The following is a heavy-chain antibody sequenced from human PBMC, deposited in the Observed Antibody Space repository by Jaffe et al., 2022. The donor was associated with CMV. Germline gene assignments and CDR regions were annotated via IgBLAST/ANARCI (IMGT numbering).Heavy chain of an antibody. V-gene: IGHV3-21*01. CDR1: GFTFSSYS. CDR2: ISSSSSYI. CDR3: ARVYYDSSGYWGNYYYYYMDV. D-gene: IGHD3-22*01. J-gene: IGHJ6*03. Sequence: EVQLVESGGGLVKPGGSLRLSCAASGFTFSSYSMNWVRQAPGKGLEWVSSISSSSSYIYYADSVKGRFTISRDNAKNSLYLQMNSLRAEDTAVYYCARVYYDSSGYWGNYYYYYMDVWGKGTTVTVSS.